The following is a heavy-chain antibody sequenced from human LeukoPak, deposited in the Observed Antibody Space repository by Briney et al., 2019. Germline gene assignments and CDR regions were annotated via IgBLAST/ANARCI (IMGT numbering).Heavy chain of an antibody. D-gene: IGHD4-11*01. CDR1: GGFISSYY. CDR2: IYYTGST. Sequence: SETLSLTCTVSGGFISSYYWSWIRQPLGKGLEWIGFIYYTGSTNYNPSLKSRVTISIDTSKNQFSLKLSSVTAADTAVYYCARRTSSNYVDYWGQGTLVTVSS. V-gene: IGHV4-59*01. J-gene: IGHJ4*02. CDR3: ARRTSSNYVDY.